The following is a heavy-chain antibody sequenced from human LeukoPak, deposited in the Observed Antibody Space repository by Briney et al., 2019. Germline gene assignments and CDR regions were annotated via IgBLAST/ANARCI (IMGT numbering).Heavy chain of an antibody. CDR2: INWNGGST. Sequence: GGSLRLSCAASGFTFDDYGMSWVRQAPGKGLEWVSGINWNGGSTGYADSVKGRFTISRDNAKNSLYLQMNSLRAEDTALYYCARATITMVRGVIIEKYYFDYWGQGTLVTVSS. J-gene: IGHJ4*02. CDR1: GFTFDDYG. D-gene: IGHD3-10*01. V-gene: IGHV3-20*04. CDR3: ARATITMVRGVIIEKYYFDY.